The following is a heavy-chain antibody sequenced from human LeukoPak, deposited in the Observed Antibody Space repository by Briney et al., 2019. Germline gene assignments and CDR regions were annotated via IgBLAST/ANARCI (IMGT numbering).Heavy chain of an antibody. V-gene: IGHV3-30*18. D-gene: IGHD3-22*01. CDR1: GFTFSSYG. CDR3: AKVHLTYYYDSDGYGFQDH. CDR2: ISYDGNNK. Sequence: GGSLRLSCAASGFTFSSYGMHWVRQAPGKGLEWVAVISYDGNNKYYGDSVKGRFTISRDNSKNTLLLQMNSLRTEDTAVYYCAKVHLTYYYDSDGYGFQDHWGQGTLVTVSS. J-gene: IGHJ4*02.